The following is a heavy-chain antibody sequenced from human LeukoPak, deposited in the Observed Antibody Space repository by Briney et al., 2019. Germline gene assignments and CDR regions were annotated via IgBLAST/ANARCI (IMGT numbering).Heavy chain of an antibody. CDR2: VSGSGGST. Sequence: GGCLRLSCEVSGFTFSSYAMSWVRQAPGRGPEWVSFVSGSGGSTYYADSVKGRFIISRDNSKNTLYLQMSGLRAEDTAVYYCAKDLTPNTNDWNGRLDYWGQGALVTVSS. J-gene: IGHJ4*02. V-gene: IGHV3-23*01. CDR1: GFTFSSYA. CDR3: AKDLTPNTNDWNGRLDY. D-gene: IGHD1-1*01.